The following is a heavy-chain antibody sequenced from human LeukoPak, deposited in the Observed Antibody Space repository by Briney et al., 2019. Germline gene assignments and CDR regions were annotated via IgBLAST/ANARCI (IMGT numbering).Heavy chain of an antibody. Sequence: GGSLRLSCAASGFTFSSCAMSWVRQAPGKGLEWVSAISGSGGSTYYADSVKGRFTISRDNSKNTLYLQMNSLRAEDTAVYYCAKVRYYYDSSGYYLDYWGQGTLVTVSS. CDR1: GFTFSSCA. D-gene: IGHD3-22*01. V-gene: IGHV3-23*01. CDR3: AKVRYYYDSSGYYLDY. CDR2: ISGSGGST. J-gene: IGHJ4*02.